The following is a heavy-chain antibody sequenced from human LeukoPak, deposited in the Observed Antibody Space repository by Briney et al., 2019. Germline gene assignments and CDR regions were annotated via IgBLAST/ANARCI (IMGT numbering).Heavy chain of an antibody. D-gene: IGHD3-9*01. V-gene: IGHV3-23*01. CDR1: GFTFSSYA. CDR3: AKGGRTILRYFDWFNY. J-gene: IGHJ4*02. CDR2: ISGSGGST. Sequence: GGSLSLSCAASGFTFSSYAMSWVRQAPGKGLEWVSAISGSGGSTYYADSVKGRFTISRDNSKNTLYLQMNSLRAEDTAVYYCAKGGRTILRYFDWFNYWGQGTLVTVSS.